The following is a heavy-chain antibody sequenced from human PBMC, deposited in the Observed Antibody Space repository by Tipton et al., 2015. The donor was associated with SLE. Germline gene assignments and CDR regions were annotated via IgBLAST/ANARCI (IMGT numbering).Heavy chain of an antibody. CDR3: ARRGGYRGSWYVASYYYMAV. J-gene: IGHJ6*03. CDR1: GDSINNYY. V-gene: IGHV4-59*12. Sequence: TLSLTCIVSGDSINNYYWSWSRQPPGKGLEWIGYIYYSGNTFYNPSLKGRVTISVDTSKNQFSPKLSSVTAADTSVYYCARRGGYRGSWYVASYYYMAVWGKGTSVPVSS. CDR2: IYYSGNT. D-gene: IGHD6-13*01.